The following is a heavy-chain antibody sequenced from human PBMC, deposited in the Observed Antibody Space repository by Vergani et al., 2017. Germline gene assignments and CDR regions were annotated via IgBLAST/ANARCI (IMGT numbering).Heavy chain of an antibody. Sequence: EVQLVESGGGLVKPGGSLRLSCAASGFTFSSYSMNWVRQAPGQGLEWVSSISSSSSYIYYADSVKGRFTISRDNAKNSLYLQMNSLRAEDTAVYYCAREDGCSSTSCSDLAFDIWGQGTMVTVSS. CDR1: GFTFSSYS. D-gene: IGHD2-2*01. CDR2: ISSSSSYI. J-gene: IGHJ3*02. CDR3: AREDGCSSTSCSDLAFDI. V-gene: IGHV3-21*01.